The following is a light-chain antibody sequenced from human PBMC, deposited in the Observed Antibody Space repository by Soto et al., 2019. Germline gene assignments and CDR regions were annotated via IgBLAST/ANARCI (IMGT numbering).Light chain of an antibody. CDR3: QRYDSFRA. Sequence: EIVLTQSPGTLSLSPGERATLSCRASQRVRPNFLAWYQQKPGQAPRLLIYGVSDRATGIPDRFSGSGSGTDFTLTITRLEPEDFAMYYCQRYDSFRAFGQGTKVEI. CDR1: QRVRPNF. CDR2: GVS. V-gene: IGKV3-20*01. J-gene: IGKJ1*01.